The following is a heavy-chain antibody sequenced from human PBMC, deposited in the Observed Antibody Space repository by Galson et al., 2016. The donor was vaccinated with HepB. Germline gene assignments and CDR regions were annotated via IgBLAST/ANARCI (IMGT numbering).Heavy chain of an antibody. Sequence: CAISGDSVSSDTAAWNWIRQSPSRGLEWLGRTYYRSKWYNDYAAPVKSRIIIDPDTSKNQFSLQLSSVTPEDSAVYYCARDPSGGETIYDFWGQGTLVTVS. CDR3: ARDPSGGETIYDF. CDR2: TYYRSKWYN. J-gene: IGHJ4*02. V-gene: IGHV6-1*01. CDR1: GDSVSSDTAA. D-gene: IGHD3-16*01.